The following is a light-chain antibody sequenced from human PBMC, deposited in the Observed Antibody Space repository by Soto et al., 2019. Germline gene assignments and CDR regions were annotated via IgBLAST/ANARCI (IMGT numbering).Light chain of an antibody. CDR2: KAS. CDR1: QSISSW. J-gene: IGKJ1*01. V-gene: IGKV1-5*03. Sequence: DIQMTQSPSTLSASVGDRVTITCRASQSISSWLAWYQQKPGKAPTLLIYKASSLESGVPSRFSGSGSGTEFTLTISSLQPDDFATYYCQQYNSYSRATFGQGTKVEIK. CDR3: QQYNSYSRAT.